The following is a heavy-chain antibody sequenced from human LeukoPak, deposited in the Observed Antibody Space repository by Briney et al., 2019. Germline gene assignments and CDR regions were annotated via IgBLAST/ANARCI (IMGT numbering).Heavy chain of an antibody. J-gene: IGHJ4*02. CDR2: ITPIFGTP. V-gene: IGHV1-69*13. CDR1: GDTFSSYD. D-gene: IGHD4-23*01. Sequence: ASVKVSFTASGDTFSSYDISWVRQAPGQGLEWIGGITPIFGTPNYAQKFQGRVTITADESTRTAYMELRSLRSEDTAVYYCARGWLAETIMVTPYNYWGQGTLVTVSS. CDR3: ARGWLAETIMVTPYNY.